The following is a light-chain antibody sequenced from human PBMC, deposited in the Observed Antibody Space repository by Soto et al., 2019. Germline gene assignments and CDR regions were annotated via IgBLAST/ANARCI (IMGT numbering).Light chain of an antibody. CDR2: SAS. CDR1: QSVSSSY. V-gene: IGKV3D-20*02. Sequence: EIVLTQSPATLSLSPGERATLSCRASQSVSSSYLAWYQQKPGQAPRLLVYSASSRATGIPAKFSGSGSGTDFTLTISSLEPEDFAVYYCQQRTNWPLTFGGGTKVEIK. J-gene: IGKJ4*01. CDR3: QQRTNWPLT.